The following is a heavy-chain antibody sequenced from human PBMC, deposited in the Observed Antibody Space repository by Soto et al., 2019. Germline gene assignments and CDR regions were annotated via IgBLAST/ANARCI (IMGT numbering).Heavy chain of an antibody. CDR3: AKGPNDSWSGYPYNWFDP. Sequence: GGSLRLSCAASGFTFSSYAMSWVRQAPGKGLEWVSAISGSGGSTYYADSVKGRFTISRDNSKNTLYLQMNSLRAEDTAVYYCAKGPNDSWSGYPYNWFDPWGQGTLVTVSS. J-gene: IGHJ5*02. CDR1: GFTFSSYA. V-gene: IGHV3-23*01. D-gene: IGHD3-3*01. CDR2: ISGSGGST.